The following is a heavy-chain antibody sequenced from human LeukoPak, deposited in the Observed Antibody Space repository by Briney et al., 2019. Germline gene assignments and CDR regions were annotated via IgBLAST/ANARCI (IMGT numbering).Heavy chain of an antibody. CDR3: ARGPGIDAFDI. Sequence: PSETLSFTCTVSGGSVSSASYYWSWIRRPPGKGLEWIGYIYYSGSTNYNPSLKSRVTISVDTSKNQFSLKLSSVTAADTAVYYCARGPGIDAFDIWGQGTMVTVSS. CDR2: IYYSGST. CDR1: GGSVSSASYY. J-gene: IGHJ3*02. V-gene: IGHV4-61*01. D-gene: IGHD1-14*01.